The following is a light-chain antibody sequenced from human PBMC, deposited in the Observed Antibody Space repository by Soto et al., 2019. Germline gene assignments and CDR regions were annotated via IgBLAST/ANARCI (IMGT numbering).Light chain of an antibody. CDR1: QGISSW. CDR2: AAS. V-gene: IGKV1-12*01. Sequence: IERSLTPPSGSASVGGGDLSARRASQGISSWLAWYQQKPGKAPKLLIYAASSLQSGVPSRFSGSGAGPDCTPTFSSLQLGDFATYYCKQSYSPPLNCGQGTRLEIK. J-gene: IGKJ5*01. CDR3: KQSYSPPLN.